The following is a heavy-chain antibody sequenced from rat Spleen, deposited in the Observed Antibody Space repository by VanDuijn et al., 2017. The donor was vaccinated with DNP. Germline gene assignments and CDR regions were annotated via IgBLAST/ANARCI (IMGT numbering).Heavy chain of an antibody. CDR1: GFTFSNYY. J-gene: IGHJ2*01. CDR2: ISISGSRT. CDR3: ARQAYYGSHYFDY. Sequence: EVQLVESGGGLVQPGRSLKLSCAASGFTFSNYYMAWVRQAPKKGLEWVATISISGSRTYYPDSVKGRFTISRDNAKSSLYLQMNSLKSEDTATYYCARQAYYGSHYFDYWGQGVMVTVSS. V-gene: IGHV5-25*01. D-gene: IGHD1-7*01.